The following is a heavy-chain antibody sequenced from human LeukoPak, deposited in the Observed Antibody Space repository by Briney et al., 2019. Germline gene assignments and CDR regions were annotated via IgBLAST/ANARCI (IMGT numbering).Heavy chain of an antibody. CDR1: AFTFSTYW. J-gene: IGHJ4*02. CDR2: INCYGNST. CDR3: ARCSGGGCYYSDDN. D-gene: IGHD2-15*01. V-gene: IGHV3-74*01. Sequence: SGGTLVLSCAAFAFTFSTYWLQWGSKAPGEGLIRVSGINCYGNSTSYAASLKGRLTISRDNAKNPLDLQMNSLRAEDTAVYYCARCSGGGCYYSDDNWGQGTLVTVSS.